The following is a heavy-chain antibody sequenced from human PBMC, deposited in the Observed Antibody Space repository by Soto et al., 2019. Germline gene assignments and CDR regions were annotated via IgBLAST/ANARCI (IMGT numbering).Heavy chain of an antibody. J-gene: IGHJ5*02. Sequence: ASVKVSCKASGYTFTSYGISWVRQAPGQGLELMGWISAYNGNTNYAQKLQGRVTMTTDTSTSTAYMELRSLRSDDTAVYYCARGPSVGSTVTGWFDPWGQGTLVTVYS. CDR3: ARGPSVGSTVTGWFDP. V-gene: IGHV1-18*01. CDR1: GYTFTSYG. CDR2: ISAYNGNT. D-gene: IGHD6-13*01.